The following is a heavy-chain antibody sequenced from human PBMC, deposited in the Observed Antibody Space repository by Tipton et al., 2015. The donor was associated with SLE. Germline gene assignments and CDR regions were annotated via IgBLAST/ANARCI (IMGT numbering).Heavy chain of an antibody. CDR1: GYTFNSYG. V-gene: IGHV1-18*01. J-gene: IGHJ4*02. Sequence: QVQLVQSGGEVKKPGASVKVSCKASGYTFNSYGISWVRQAPGQGLEWLGWISAYNGNTNYAQKLQGRVTMTTDTSTSTAYMELRSLRSDDTAVYYCARDLGRNTVTMGGTDYWGQGTLVTVSS. D-gene: IGHD4-17*01. CDR2: ISAYNGNT. CDR3: ARDLGRNTVTMGGTDY.